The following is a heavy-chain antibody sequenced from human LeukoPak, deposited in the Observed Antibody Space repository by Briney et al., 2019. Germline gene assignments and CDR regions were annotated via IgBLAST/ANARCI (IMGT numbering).Heavy chain of an antibody. CDR1: GYTFTSYA. D-gene: IGHD3-3*01. V-gene: IGHV1-3*01. CDR3: VSGHYDFWSGPDHYYYGMDV. Sequence: GASVKVSCKASGYTFTSYAMHWVRQAPGQRLEWMGWINAGNGNTKYSQKFQGRVTITRDTSASTAYMELSSLRSEDTAVYYCVSGHYDFWSGPDHYYYGMDVWGQGTTVTVSS. J-gene: IGHJ6*02. CDR2: INAGNGNT.